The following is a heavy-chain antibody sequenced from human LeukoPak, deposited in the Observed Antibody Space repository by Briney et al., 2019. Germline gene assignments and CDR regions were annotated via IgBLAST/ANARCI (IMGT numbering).Heavy chain of an antibody. CDR1: GFTFSSYA. CDR3: AREDYGGNSFYYYYYYMDV. D-gene: IGHD4-23*01. V-gene: IGHV3-30-3*01. Sequence: GGSLRLSCAASGFTFSSYAMHWVRQAPGKGLEWVAVISYDGSNKYYADSVKGRFTISRDNSKNTLYLQTNSLRAEDTAVYYCAREDYGGNSFYYYYYYMDVWGKGTTVTVSS. J-gene: IGHJ6*03. CDR2: ISYDGSNK.